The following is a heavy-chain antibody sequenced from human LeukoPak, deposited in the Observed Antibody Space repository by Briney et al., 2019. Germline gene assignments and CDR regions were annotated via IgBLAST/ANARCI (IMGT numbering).Heavy chain of an antibody. Sequence: PGGSLRLSCAASGFTVSSNYMSWVRQAPGKGLEWVSVIYTGGSTYYTDSVKGRFTIARDNSKNTLYLQMNRLRAEDTAVYYCARDNYILRAFDIWGQGTMVTVSS. D-gene: IGHD2-21*01. CDR1: GFTVSSNY. CDR2: IYTGGST. CDR3: ARDNYILRAFDI. V-gene: IGHV3-53*01. J-gene: IGHJ3*02.